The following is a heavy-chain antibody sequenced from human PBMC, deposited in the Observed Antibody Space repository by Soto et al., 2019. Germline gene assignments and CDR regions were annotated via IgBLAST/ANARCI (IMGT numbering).Heavy chain of an antibody. J-gene: IGHJ4*02. Sequence: SETLSLTCDVSSVSITSSNWWTWVRQPPGKGLEWLGKISHSGTVNYNATLRSRVTMSVDKPKNQLSLKLMSVTAADTAVYYCARDYDGFDYWGPGILVTVSS. CDR3: ARDYDGFDY. V-gene: IGHV4-4*02. CDR1: SVSITSSNW. CDR2: ISHSGTV. D-gene: IGHD3-16*01.